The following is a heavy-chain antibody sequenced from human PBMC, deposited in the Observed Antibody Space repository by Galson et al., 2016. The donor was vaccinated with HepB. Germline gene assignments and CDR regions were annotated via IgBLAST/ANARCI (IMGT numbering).Heavy chain of an antibody. Sequence: SLRLSCAVSGFIFSDHYMDWVRQAPGKGLEWVAIISFDGDFKADSVKGRFTISRDNSRNTLYLQMNSLTTEDTAVYFCTRRDYYGSGIPGAAFDIWGQGTMVTVSS. D-gene: IGHD3-10*01. CDR3: TRRDYYGSGIPGAAFDI. J-gene: IGHJ3*02. V-gene: IGHV3-30*04. CDR1: GFIFSDHY. CDR2: ISFDGDFK.